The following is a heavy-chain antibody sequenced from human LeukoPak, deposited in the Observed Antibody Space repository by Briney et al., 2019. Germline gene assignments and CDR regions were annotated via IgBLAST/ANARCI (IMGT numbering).Heavy chain of an antibody. CDR3: ARGPHIVVVPAAMGRYYYYYDMDV. CDR1: GYTFTSSD. V-gene: IGHV1-8*01. CDR2: MNPNSGNT. J-gene: IGHJ6*02. Sequence: ASVKVSCKASGYTFTSSDISWVRQATGQGLEWMGWMNPNSGNTGYAQKFQGRVTMTRNTSISTAYMELSSLRSEDTAVYYCARGPHIVVVPAAMGRYYYYYDMDVWGQGTTVTVSS. D-gene: IGHD2-2*01.